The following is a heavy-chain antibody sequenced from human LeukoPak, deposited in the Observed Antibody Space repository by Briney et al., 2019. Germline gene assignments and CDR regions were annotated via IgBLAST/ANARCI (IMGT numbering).Heavy chain of an antibody. CDR2: ISYDGSNK. V-gene: IGHV3-30*14. Sequence: GKSLRLSCAASGFTFSGYPIHWVRQAPGKGLEWVAVISYDGSNKYYADSVKGRFTISRDNSKNTLYLQMNSLRAEDTAVYYCAREEYYYDSSGYDYWGQGTLVTVSS. J-gene: IGHJ4*02. CDR3: AREEYYYDSSGYDY. D-gene: IGHD3-22*01. CDR1: GFTFSGYP.